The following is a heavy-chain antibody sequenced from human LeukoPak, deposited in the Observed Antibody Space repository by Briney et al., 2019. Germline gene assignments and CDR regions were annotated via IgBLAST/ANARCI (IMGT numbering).Heavy chain of an antibody. CDR3: ARDFGSGSYDY. V-gene: IGHV3-30-3*01. Sequence: GRSLRLSCAASGFTFSSYAMHWVRQAPGKGLEWVAVISYDGSNKYYADSVKGRFTISRDNSKNTLYLQMNSLRAEDTAVYYCARDFGSGSYDYWGQGTLVTASS. CDR2: ISYDGSNK. CDR1: GFTFSSYA. J-gene: IGHJ4*02. D-gene: IGHD1-26*01.